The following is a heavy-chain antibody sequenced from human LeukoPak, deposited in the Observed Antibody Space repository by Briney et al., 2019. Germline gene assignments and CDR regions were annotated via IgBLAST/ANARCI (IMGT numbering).Heavy chain of an antibody. D-gene: IGHD3-22*01. CDR3: ASSKNLPYYYDSSGPFNAFDI. J-gene: IGHJ3*02. CDR1: GGSFSGYY. CDR2: INHSGST. V-gene: IGHV4-34*01. Sequence: PSETLSLTCAVYGGSFSGYYWSWIRQPPGKGLEWIGEINHSGSTNYNPSLKSRVTISVDTSKNQFSLKLSSVTAADTAVYYCASSKNLPYYYDSSGPFNAFDIWGQGTMVTVSS.